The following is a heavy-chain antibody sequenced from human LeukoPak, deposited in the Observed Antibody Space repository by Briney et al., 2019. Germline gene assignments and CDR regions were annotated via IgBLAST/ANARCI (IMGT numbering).Heavy chain of an antibody. D-gene: IGHD3-10*01. V-gene: IGHV1-69*13. J-gene: IGHJ3*02. CDR1: GGTFSSYA. Sequence: ASVKVSCKASGGTFSSYAISWVRQAPGQGLEWMGGIIPIFGTANYAQKFQGRVTITADESMSTAYMELSSLRSEDTAVYYCAADPAGNAFDIWGQGTMVTVSS. CDR3: AADPAGNAFDI. CDR2: IIPIFGTA.